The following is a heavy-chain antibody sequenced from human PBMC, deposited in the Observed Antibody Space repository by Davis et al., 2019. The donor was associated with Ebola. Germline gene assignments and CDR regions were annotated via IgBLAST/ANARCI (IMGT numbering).Heavy chain of an antibody. CDR1: GFTFSTYS. CDR2: ISSDSDYI. CDR3: ALEDGDSDAFDV. J-gene: IGHJ3*01. Sequence: PGGSLRLSCAASGFTFSTYSTSWVRQAPGKGLEWVSSISSDSDYIYYADSAKGRFTISRDNAKNSLYLQMNSLRAEDTAVYYCALEDGDSDAFDVWGHGTMVTVSS. D-gene: IGHD4-17*01. V-gene: IGHV3-21*01.